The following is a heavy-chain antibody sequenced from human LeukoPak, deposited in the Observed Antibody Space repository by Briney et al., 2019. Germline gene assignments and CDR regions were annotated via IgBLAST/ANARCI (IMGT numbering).Heavy chain of an antibody. J-gene: IGHJ3*02. CDR1: GFTFSSYS. Sequence: GGSLRLSCAASGFTFSSYSMNWVRQAPGKGLEWVSSISSSSSYIYFGDSVKGRFTISRDNAKNSLYLQMNSLRAEDTAVYYCARAGDGYSDAFDIWGQGTMVTVSS. D-gene: IGHD5-24*01. CDR3: ARAGDGYSDAFDI. V-gene: IGHV3-21*01. CDR2: ISSSSSYI.